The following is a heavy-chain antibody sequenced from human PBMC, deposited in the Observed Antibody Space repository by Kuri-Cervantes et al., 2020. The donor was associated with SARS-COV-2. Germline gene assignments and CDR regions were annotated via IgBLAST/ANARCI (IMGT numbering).Heavy chain of an antibody. V-gene: IGHV1-58*02. Sequence: SVKVSCKASGFTFTSSAMQWVRQARGQRLEWIGWIVVGSGNTNYAQKFQERVTITRDMSTSTAYMELSSLRSEGTAVYYCAAGRTYSSSWRGGYFDLWGRGTLVTVSS. J-gene: IGHJ2*01. CDR3: AAGRTYSSSWRGGYFDL. CDR1: GFTFTSSA. D-gene: IGHD6-13*01. CDR2: IVVGSGNT.